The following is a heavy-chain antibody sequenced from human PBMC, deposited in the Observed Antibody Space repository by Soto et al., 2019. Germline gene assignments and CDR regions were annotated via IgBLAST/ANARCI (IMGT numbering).Heavy chain of an antibody. V-gene: IGHV3-23*01. Sequence: LRLSYGASGFTFSSYAMSWVRQAPGKGLEWVSAINSRGGSTYYADSVKGRFTISRDSSKNTLYLQMNSLRAEDTAVYYCAKDRSSTSCYAFDYWGQGTLVTVSS. D-gene: IGHD2-2*01. J-gene: IGHJ4*02. CDR2: INSRGGST. CDR1: GFTFSSYA. CDR3: AKDRSSTSCYAFDY.